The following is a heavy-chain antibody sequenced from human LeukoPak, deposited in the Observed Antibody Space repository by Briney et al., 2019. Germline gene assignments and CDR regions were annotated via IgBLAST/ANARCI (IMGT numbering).Heavy chain of an antibody. CDR2: ISAYNGNT. V-gene: IGHV1-18*01. D-gene: IGHD6-13*01. CDR3: ARRIRLKFAGIAAAGGNWFDP. Sequence: ASVKVSCKASGYTFTSYGISWVRQATGQGLEWMGWISAYNGNTNYAQKLQGRATMTTDTSTSTAYMELRSLRSDDTAVYYCARRIRLKFAGIAAAGGNWFDPWGQGTLVTVSS. J-gene: IGHJ5*02. CDR1: GYTFTSYG.